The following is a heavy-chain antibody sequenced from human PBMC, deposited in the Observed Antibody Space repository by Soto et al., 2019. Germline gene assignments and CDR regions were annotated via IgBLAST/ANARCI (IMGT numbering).Heavy chain of an antibody. D-gene: IGHD1-26*01. CDR2: IIPIFGTA. Sequence: SVKVSCKASGGTFSSYAISWVRQAPGQGLEWMGGIIPIFGTANYAQKFQGRVTITADESTSTAYMELSSLRSEDTAVYYCASSPQRLFRHWELPSFDPWGQGTLVTVSS. CDR1: GGTFSSYA. V-gene: IGHV1-69*13. CDR3: ASSPQRLFRHWELPSFDP. J-gene: IGHJ5*02.